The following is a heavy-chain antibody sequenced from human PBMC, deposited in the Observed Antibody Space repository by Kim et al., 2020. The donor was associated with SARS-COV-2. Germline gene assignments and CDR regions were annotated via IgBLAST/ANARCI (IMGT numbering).Heavy chain of an antibody. D-gene: IGHD2-15*01. CDR1: GGSFSGYY. CDR2: INHSGST. CDR3: ARGPRGRSVRVVVVAAPFDY. J-gene: IGHJ4*02. Sequence: SETLSLTCAVYGGSFSGYYWSWIRQPPGKGLEWIGEINHSGSTNYNPSLKSRVTISVDTSKNQFSLKLSSVTAADTAVYYCARGPRGRSVRVVVVAAPFDYWGQGTLVTVSS. V-gene: IGHV4-34*01.